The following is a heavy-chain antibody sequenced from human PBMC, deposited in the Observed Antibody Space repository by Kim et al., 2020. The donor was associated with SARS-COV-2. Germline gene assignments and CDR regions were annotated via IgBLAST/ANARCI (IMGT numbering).Heavy chain of an antibody. CDR2: I. V-gene: IGHV3-48*03. Sequence: IYYADSVRGRFTISRDNEKNPLYLQMNSLRAEDTAVYYCARGPNYSPFDYWGQGTLVTVSS. CDR3: ARGPNYSPFDY. D-gene: IGHD4-4*01. J-gene: IGHJ4*02.